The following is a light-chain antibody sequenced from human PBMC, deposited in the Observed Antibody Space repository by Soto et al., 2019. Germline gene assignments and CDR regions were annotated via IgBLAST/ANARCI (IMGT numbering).Light chain of an antibody. V-gene: IGKV3-20*01. CDR1: QTVNANF. CDR2: GVS. CDR3: HQSGDSPT. Sequence: EIVLTQSPGTLSLSPGERATLYCRSSQTVNANFLAWYQQKPGQAPRLLIYGVSNRAPGIPDRSSGSGSGTDITLAISRLEPEDFAVYYCHQSGDSPTFGQGTKVDIK. J-gene: IGKJ1*01.